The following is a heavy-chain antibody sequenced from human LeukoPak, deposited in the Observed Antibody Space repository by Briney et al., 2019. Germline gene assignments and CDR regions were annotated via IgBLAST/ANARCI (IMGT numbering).Heavy chain of an antibody. CDR1: GFTFNIYT. CDR2: ISISSDYI. Sequence: KPGGSLRLSCAASGFTFNIYTMNWVRQAPGRGLEWVSSISISSDYIYYADSLMGRFTISRDNAENSLYLQMNSLRAEDTAVYYCARVQGSSTVTAYDAIDIWGQGTMVTVSS. CDR3: ARVQGSSTVTAYDAIDI. V-gene: IGHV3-21*01. J-gene: IGHJ3*02. D-gene: IGHD4-17*01.